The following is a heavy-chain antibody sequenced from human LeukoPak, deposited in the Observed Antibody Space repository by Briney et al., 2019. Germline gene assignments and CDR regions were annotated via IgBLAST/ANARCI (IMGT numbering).Heavy chain of an antibody. CDR2: INHSGST. CDR3: ARGIAVAGTGLDY. Sequence: SETLSLTCAVYGGSFSGYYWSWIRQPPGKGLEWIGEINHSGSTYYNPSLKSRVTISVDTSKNQFSLKLSSVTAADTAVYYCARGIAVAGTGLDYWGQGTLVTVSS. CDR1: GGSFSGYY. D-gene: IGHD6-19*01. V-gene: IGHV4-34*01. J-gene: IGHJ4*02.